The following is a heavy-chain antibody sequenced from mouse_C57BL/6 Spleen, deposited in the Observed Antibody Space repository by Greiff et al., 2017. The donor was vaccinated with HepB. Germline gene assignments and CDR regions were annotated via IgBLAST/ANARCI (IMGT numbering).Heavy chain of an antibody. V-gene: IGHV14-4*01. D-gene: IGHD1-2*01. CDR1: GFNIKDDY. CDR2: IDPENGDT. J-gene: IGHJ2*01. Sequence: EVQLQQSGAELVRPGASVKLSCTASGFNIKDDYMHWVKQRPEQGLEWIGWIDPENGDTEYASKFQGKATITADTSSNTAYLKLSSLTSEDTAVYYCTTGRYGYYFDYWGQGTTLTVSS. CDR3: TTGRYGYYFDY.